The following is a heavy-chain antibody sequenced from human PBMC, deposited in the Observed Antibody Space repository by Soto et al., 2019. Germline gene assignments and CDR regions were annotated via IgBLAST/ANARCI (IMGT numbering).Heavy chain of an antibody. CDR2: ISGSGGST. CDR1: GFPFSSHA. J-gene: IGHJ3*02. V-gene: IGHV3-23*01. CDR3: ANDYAGLDAFDI. D-gene: IGHD4-17*01. Sequence: GGSLRLPCAASGFPFSSHAMILVRQAPGKGLEWVSAISGSGGSTYYADSVKGRFTISRDNSKNTLYLQMNSLRAEDTAVYYCANDYAGLDAFDIWCQGTRVTV.